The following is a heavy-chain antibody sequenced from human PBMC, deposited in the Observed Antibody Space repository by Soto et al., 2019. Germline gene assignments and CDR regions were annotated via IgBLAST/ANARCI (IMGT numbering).Heavy chain of an antibody. CDR1: GFSVGGYE. CDR3: VRRSTVSYHAVDA. Sequence: GGALRLSCAGSGFSVGGYEMHWVRQAPVKGLEWVTFTSYDGSINYCADAVEGRVTMSRDNAKKLLSLNMNRLSPARRAVYYCVRRSTVSYHAVDAWGQGTTAPVSS. J-gene: IGHJ6*02. V-gene: IGHV3-30*04. D-gene: IGHD4-17*01. CDR2: TSYDGSIN.